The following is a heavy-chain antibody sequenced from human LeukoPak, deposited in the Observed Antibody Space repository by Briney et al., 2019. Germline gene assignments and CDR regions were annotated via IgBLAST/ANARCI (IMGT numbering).Heavy chain of an antibody. J-gene: IGHJ4*02. CDR1: GGSISSSSYY. CDR3: ARASAGYCSGGSCYSVPDY. V-gene: IGHV4-31*03. D-gene: IGHD2-15*01. CDR2: IYDSGST. Sequence: SETLSLTCTVSGGSISSSSYYWGWIRQPPGKGLEWIGYIYDSGSTYYNPSLKSRVTISVDTSKNQFSLKLSSVTAADTAVYYCARASAGYCSGGSCYSVPDYWGQGTLVTVSS.